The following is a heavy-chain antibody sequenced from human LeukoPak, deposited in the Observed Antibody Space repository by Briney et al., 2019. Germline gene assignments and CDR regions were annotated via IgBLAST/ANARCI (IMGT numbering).Heavy chain of an antibody. J-gene: IGHJ4*02. CDR3: ATGPYYYDSSGYYSLDY. CDR1: GYTLTELS. Sequence: ASVKVSFKVSGYTLTELSMHWVRQAPGKGLEWMGGFDPEDGETIYAQKFQGRVTMTEDTSTDTAYMELSSLRSEDTAVYYCATGPYYYDSSGYYSLDYWGQGTLVTVSS. D-gene: IGHD3-22*01. V-gene: IGHV1-24*01. CDR2: FDPEDGET.